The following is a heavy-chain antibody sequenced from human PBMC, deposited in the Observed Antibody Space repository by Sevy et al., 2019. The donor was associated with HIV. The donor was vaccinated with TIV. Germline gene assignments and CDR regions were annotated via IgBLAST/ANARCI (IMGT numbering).Heavy chain of an antibody. V-gene: IGHV3-33*01. J-gene: IGHJ5*02. CDR1: GFVFSTYG. CDR3: ARDSRKGLDP. Sequence: GGSLRLSCVASGFVFSTYGMHWVRQAPGKGLEWVAVIWYDGINKDYADSVKGRFIISRDNSKNTMYLEMDSLRAEDTAVYYCARDSRKGLDPWGQGALVTVS. CDR2: IWYDGINK.